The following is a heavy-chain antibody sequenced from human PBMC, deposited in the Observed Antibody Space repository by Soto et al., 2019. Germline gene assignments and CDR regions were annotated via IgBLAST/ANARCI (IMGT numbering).Heavy chain of an antibody. Sequence: SETLSLTCTVSGGSLSSYYWSWIRQPPGKGLEWVGYIYYSGSTNYNPSLKSRVTISVDTSKNQFSLKVSSVTAADTAVYYCARDSRGDYYESSGQYYYYYYGMDVWGQGTRVTVS. V-gene: IGHV4-59*01. CDR3: ARDSRGDYYESSGQYYYYYYGMDV. CDR1: GGSLSSYY. CDR2: IYYSGST. J-gene: IGHJ6*02. D-gene: IGHD3-22*01.